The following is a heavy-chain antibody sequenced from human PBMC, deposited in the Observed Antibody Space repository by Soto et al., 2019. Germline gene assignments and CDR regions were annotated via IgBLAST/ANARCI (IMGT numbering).Heavy chain of an antibody. D-gene: IGHD1-20*01. V-gene: IGHV5-51*01. CDR2: IYPGDSDT. CDR1: GYIFTNYW. Sequence: GESLKISCKASGYIFTNYWIGWVRQMPGKGLEWMGIIYPGDSDTRYSLSFQGQVTISADKSISTAYLQWSSLRASDTAMYYCATKAVPTPYNWKDLRYWGQGTLVTVS. CDR3: ATKAVPTPYNWKDLRY. J-gene: IGHJ4*02.